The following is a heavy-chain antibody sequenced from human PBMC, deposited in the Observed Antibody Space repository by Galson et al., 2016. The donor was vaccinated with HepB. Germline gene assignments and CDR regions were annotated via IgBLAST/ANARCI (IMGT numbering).Heavy chain of an antibody. D-gene: IGHD4-17*01. J-gene: IGHJ3*01. CDR1: GFKFGDYG. Sequence: SLRLSCAASGFKFGDYGMSWVRQAPGKGLEWVSGISWNGDNTGYADSVKGRFTISRDNRKNSLYLQLNSLGVEDTALYYCVKRKYGAYQGAFDVWGHGTMVTVSS. CDR3: VKRKYGAYQGAFDV. CDR2: ISWNGDNT. V-gene: IGHV3-20*04.